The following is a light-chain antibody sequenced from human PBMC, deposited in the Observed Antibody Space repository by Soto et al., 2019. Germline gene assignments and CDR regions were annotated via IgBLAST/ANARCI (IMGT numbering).Light chain of an antibody. CDR1: QNLQHSNGHNY. J-gene: IGKJ3*01. V-gene: IGKV2-28*01. CDR2: LGS. CDR3: MQIVHTPFT. Sequence: EIVMTQSPLSLPVTPGEPASISCRSSQNLQHSNGHNYLEWYLQKPGQSPHLLISLGSIRASGVPDRFSGSGSGTDFTLKISRVEAEDVGIYYCMQIVHTPFTFGPGTIVDIK.